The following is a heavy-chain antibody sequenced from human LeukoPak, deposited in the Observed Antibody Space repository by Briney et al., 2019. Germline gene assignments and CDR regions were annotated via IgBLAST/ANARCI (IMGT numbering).Heavy chain of an antibody. CDR1: GYTFTSYY. D-gene: IGHD5-24*01. CDR2: TSAYNGNT. Sequence: ASVKVSCKASGYTFTSYYMHWVRQAPGQGLEWMGWTSAYNGNTNYAQKLQGRVTMTTDTSTSTAYMELRSLRSDDTAVYYCARDGSLWLKYGDYWGQGTLVTVSS. CDR3: ARDGSLWLKYGDY. V-gene: IGHV1-18*04. J-gene: IGHJ4*02.